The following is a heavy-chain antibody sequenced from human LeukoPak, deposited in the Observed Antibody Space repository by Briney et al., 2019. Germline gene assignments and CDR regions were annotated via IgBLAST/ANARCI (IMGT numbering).Heavy chain of an antibody. Sequence: SETLSLTCTVSGGSMISHYWSWILQPPGQGLQGLGYISHLGSTNYSPSLKSRVTISVDTSKNQFFLRLSSVTAADTAVYYCAREPTYSSGWLDYFYYGMDVWGQGTTVTVSS. CDR1: GGSMISHY. CDR3: AREPTYSSGWLDYFYYGMDV. J-gene: IGHJ6*02. CDR2: ISHLGST. V-gene: IGHV4-59*11. D-gene: IGHD6-19*01.